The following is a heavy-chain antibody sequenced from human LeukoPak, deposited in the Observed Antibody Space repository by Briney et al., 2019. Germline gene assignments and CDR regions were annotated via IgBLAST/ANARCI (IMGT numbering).Heavy chain of an antibody. CDR2: ISWNSGSI. J-gene: IGHJ4*02. CDR3: AKDYSSSSSVFDY. Sequence: GGSLRLSCAASGFTFDDYAMHWVRQAPGKGLEWVSGISWNSGSIGYADSVRGRFTISRDNAKNSLYLQMNSLRAEDTALYYCAKDYSSSSSVFDYWGQGTLVTVSS. CDR1: GFTFDDYA. D-gene: IGHD6-6*01. V-gene: IGHV3-9*01.